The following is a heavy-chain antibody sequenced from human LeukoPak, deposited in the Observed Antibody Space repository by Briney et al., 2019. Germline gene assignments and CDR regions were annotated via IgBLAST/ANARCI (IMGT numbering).Heavy chain of an antibody. V-gene: IGHV4-59*01. CDR3: ARVEAVSGTGWFDP. J-gene: IGHJ5*02. Sequence: PSETLSLTCTVSGGSISSYYWSWIRQPPGKGPEWIGYIYYSGSTNYNPSLRSRVTMSVDTSKNQFSLKLRSVTAADTAVYYCARVEAVSGTGWFDPWGQGTLVTASS. D-gene: IGHD6-13*01. CDR2: IYYSGST. CDR1: GGSISSYY.